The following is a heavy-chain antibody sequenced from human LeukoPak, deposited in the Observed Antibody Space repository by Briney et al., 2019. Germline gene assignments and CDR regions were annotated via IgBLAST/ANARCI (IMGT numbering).Heavy chain of an antibody. J-gene: IGHJ6*03. D-gene: IGHD3-22*01. CDR3: ARHYYDSSGYYYYYYYMDV. CDR1: GGSISSSSYY. V-gene: IGHV4-39*01. Sequence: PSETLSLTCTVSGGSISSSSYYWGWIRQPPGKGLEWIGSIYYSGSTYYNPSLKSRVTISVDTSKNQFSLKLSSVTAADTAVYYCARHYYDSSGYYYYYYYMDVWGKGTTVTISS. CDR2: IYYSGST.